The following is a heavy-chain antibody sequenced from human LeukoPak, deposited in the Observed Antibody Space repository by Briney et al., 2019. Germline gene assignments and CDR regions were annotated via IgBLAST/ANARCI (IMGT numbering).Heavy chain of an antibody. V-gene: IGHV4-34*01. CDR2: INHSGST. CDR3: ARSKGRAVPAAIYY. J-gene: IGHJ4*02. Sequence: SETLSLTCAVYGGSFSGYYWSWIRQPPGKGLEWIGEINHSGSTNYNPSLKRRVTISVDTSKNQFSLKLSSVTAADTAVYYCARSKGRAVPAAIYYWGQGTLVTVSS. CDR1: GGSFSGYY. D-gene: IGHD2-2*01.